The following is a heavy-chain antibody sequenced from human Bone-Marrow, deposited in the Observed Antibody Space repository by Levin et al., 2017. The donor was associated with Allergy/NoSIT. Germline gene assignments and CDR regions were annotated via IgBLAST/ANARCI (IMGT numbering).Heavy chain of an antibody. CDR1: GDSISNAYYS. D-gene: IGHD3-3*01. J-gene: IGHJ5*02. CDR3: ARRVDFSRFDP. V-gene: IGHV4-30-2*01. Sequence: LRLSCAVSGDSISNAYYSWSWIRQPPGKGLEWIGSVYRSGSTFYNPSLKSRLAISVDRSRNQFALQLTSVTAADTGVYFCARRVDFSRFDPWGQGTLVTVSS. CDR2: VYRSGST.